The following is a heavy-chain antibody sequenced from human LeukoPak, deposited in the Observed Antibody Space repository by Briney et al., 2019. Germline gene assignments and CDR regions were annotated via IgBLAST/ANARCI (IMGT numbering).Heavy chain of an antibody. CDR1: GFTFTKYW. CDR2: IKQDGSDE. V-gene: IGHV3-7*01. D-gene: IGHD6-13*01. J-gene: IGHJ4*02. Sequence: GDSLRLSCAASGFTFTKYWMTWVRQAPGKGLEWVGNIKQDGSDENYMDSVKGRFTISRDNTKNSVYLQMSSLRAEDTAVYYCARALSSSWYYFDYWGQGTLVTVSS. CDR3: ARALSSSWYYFDY.